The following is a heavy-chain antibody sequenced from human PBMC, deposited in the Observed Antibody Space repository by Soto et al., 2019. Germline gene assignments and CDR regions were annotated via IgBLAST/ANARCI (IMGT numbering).Heavy chain of an antibody. V-gene: IGHV1-46*01. J-gene: IGHJ4*02. CDR3: ARVYYDSSGYYYDVFDY. D-gene: IGHD3-22*01. CDR2: INPSGGST. Sequence: ASVKVSCKASGYTFTSYYMHWVRQAPGQGLEWMGIINPSGGSTSYAQKFQGRVTMTRDTSTSTVYMELSSLRSEDTAVYYCARVYYDSSGYYYDVFDYWGQGTLVTVSS. CDR1: GYTFTSYY.